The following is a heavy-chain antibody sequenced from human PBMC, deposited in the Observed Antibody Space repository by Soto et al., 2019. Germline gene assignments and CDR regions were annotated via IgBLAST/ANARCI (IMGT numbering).Heavy chain of an antibody. CDR3: ARAMGSSWYYGMDV. Sequence: GGSLRLACAASGFTFSSYGMHWVRQAPGKGLEWVAVIWYDGSNKYYADSVKGRFTISRDNSKNTLYLQMNSLRAEDTAVYYCARAMGSSWYYGMDVWGQGTTVTVSS. CDR1: GFTFSSYG. J-gene: IGHJ6*02. CDR2: IWYDGSNK. D-gene: IGHD6-13*01. V-gene: IGHV3-33*01.